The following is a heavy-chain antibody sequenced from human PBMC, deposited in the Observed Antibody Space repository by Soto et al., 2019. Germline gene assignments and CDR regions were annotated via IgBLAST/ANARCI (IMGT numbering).Heavy chain of an antibody. D-gene: IGHD3-10*01. V-gene: IGHV1-8*01. CDR3: ARGRGLATLLWFGGRIFYYYYGMDV. J-gene: IGHJ6*02. CDR1: GYTFTSYD. CDR2: MNPNSGNT. Sequence: QVQLVQSGAEVKKPGASVKVSCKASGYTFTSYDINWVRQATGQGLEWMGWMNPNSGNTGYAQKFQGRVTITRNTSISTAYMELSSLRSEDTAVYYCARGRGLATLLWFGGRIFYYYYGMDVWGQGTTVTVSS.